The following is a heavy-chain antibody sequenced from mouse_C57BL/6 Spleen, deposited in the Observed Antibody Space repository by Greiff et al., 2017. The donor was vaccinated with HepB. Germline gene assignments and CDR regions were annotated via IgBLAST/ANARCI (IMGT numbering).Heavy chain of an antibody. J-gene: IGHJ4*01. CDR2: LYPRSGNT. CDR3: ARSYYYGSSYLYAMDY. V-gene: IGHV1-81*01. D-gene: IGHD1-1*01. CDR1: GYTFTSYG. Sequence: QVQLKESGAELARPGASVKLSCKASGYTFTSYGISWVKQRTGQGLEWIGELYPRSGNTYYNEKFKGKATLTADKSSSTAYMELRSLTSEDSAVYVCARSYYYGSSYLYAMDYWGQGTSVTVSS.